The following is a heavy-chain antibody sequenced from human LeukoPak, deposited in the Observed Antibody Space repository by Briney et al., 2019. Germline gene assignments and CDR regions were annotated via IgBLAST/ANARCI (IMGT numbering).Heavy chain of an antibody. J-gene: IGHJ4*02. CDR1: GFTFSSYA. CDR3: AKLAAAGIFLDY. CDR2: ISGSGGST. D-gene: IGHD6-13*01. Sequence: GGSLRLSCAASGFTFSSYAMSWVRKAPRKGLEWVSAISGSGGSTYYADSVKGRFTISRDNSKNTLYLQMNSLRAEDTAVYYCAKLAAAGIFLDYWGQGTLVTVSS. V-gene: IGHV3-23*01.